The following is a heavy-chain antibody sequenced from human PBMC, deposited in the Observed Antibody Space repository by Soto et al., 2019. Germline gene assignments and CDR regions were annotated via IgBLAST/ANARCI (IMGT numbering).Heavy chain of an antibody. D-gene: IGHD5-18*01. J-gene: IGHJ6*02. CDR3: ARDRVQLWRDYYYYYGMDV. CDR2: IYHSGST. Sequence: SPSLTCAVSGGSISSSNWWSWVRQPPGKGLEWIGEIYHSGSTNYNPSLKSRVTISVDKSKNQFSLKLSSVTAADTAVYYCARDRVQLWRDYYYYYGMDVWGQGTTVTVSS. V-gene: IGHV4-4*02. CDR1: GGSISSSNW.